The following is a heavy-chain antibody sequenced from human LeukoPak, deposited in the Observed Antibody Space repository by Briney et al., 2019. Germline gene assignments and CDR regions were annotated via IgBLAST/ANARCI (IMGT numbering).Heavy chain of an antibody. V-gene: IGHV1-2*07. CDR1: GYTFTSYY. D-gene: IGHD5-18*01. Sequence: ASVKVSCKASGYTFTSYYMHWARQAPGQGLEWMGWINPHSGDTNYAHKFQGRVTMTRDTSISIAYMELSSLKSDDTAVYYCAREGGSSYGYAYHWGQGTLVTVSS. CDR3: AREGGSSYGYAYH. CDR2: INPHSGDT. J-gene: IGHJ5*02.